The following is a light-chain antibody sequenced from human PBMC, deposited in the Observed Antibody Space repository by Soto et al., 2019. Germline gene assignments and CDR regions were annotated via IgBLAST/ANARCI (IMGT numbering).Light chain of an antibody. CDR3: SSYTSSSTLV. CDR2: DVS. Sequence: QSALTQPASVSGSPGQSITLSCTGTSSDDGGYNYVSWYQQHPGKAPKLMIYDVSNRPSGVSNRFSGSKSGNTASLTISGLQSEDEADYYCSSYTSSSTLVFGEGTKVTVL. J-gene: IGLJ2*01. V-gene: IGLV2-14*01. CDR1: SSDDGGYNY.